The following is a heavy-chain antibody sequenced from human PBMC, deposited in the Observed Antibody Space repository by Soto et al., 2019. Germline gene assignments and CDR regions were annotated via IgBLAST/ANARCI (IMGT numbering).Heavy chain of an antibody. Sequence: GGSLRLSCAASGFTFSSYVMHWVRQAPGKGLEWVAVISYDGTNKYYADSVKGRFTISRDNSKNTLYLQMNSLRAEDTAVYSCARDSQSHGYNSGYHIDYWGQGILVTVSS. D-gene: IGHD5-18*01. J-gene: IGHJ4*02. V-gene: IGHV3-30-3*01. CDR2: ISYDGTNK. CDR1: GFTFSSYV. CDR3: ARDSQSHGYNSGYHIDY.